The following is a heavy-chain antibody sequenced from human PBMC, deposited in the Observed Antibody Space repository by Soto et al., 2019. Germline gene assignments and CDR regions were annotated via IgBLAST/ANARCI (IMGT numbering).Heavy chain of an antibody. CDR1: GYSISSGYY. J-gene: IGHJ4*02. CDR2: IYYSGST. V-gene: IGHV4-38-2*01. D-gene: IGHD3-3*01. Sequence: SETLSLTCAVSGYSISSGYYWGWIRQPPGKGLEWIGYIYYSGSTYYNPSLKSRVTISVDTSKNQFSLKLSSVTAADTAVYYCERVLEWLPDYWGQGTLVTVSS. CDR3: ERVLEWLPDY.